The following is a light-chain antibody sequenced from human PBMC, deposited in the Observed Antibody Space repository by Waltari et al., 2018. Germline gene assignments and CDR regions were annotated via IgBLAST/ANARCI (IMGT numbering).Light chain of an antibody. CDR2: DDT. V-gene: IGLV3-21*02. J-gene: IGLJ2*01. CDR1: DFTTKV. Sequence: SYILIQPPSVSVAPGQTARISRGGSDFTTKVFNWYQQKPGQAPKLVVYDDTDRPSGVPERFSGSTSGYTATLTISRVEAGDEADYFCQVWDSNGDHVVFGGGTKLTVL. CDR3: QVWDSNGDHVV.